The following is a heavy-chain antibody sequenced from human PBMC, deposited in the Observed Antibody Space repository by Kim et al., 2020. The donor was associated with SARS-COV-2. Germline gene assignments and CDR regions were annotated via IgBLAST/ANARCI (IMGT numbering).Heavy chain of an antibody. D-gene: IGHD6-19*01. CDR1: GFTFFGYA. Sequence: GGSLRLSCTTSGFTFFGYAMSWVRQAPGKGLEWVSSIDGSDGTTYYADSVKGRFSISRDDSRNTLYLQMNALRADDTAAYYCPKRGLGWIWDYWGQGTL. CDR3: PKRGLGWIWDY. J-gene: IGHJ4*02. V-gene: IGHV3-23*01. CDR2: IDGSDGTT.